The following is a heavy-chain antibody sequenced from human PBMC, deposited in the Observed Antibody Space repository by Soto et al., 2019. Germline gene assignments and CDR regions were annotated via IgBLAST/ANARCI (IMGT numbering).Heavy chain of an antibody. D-gene: IGHD2-15*01. Sequence: QVQLVQSGAEVKKPGSSVKVSCKASGGTFSSYAISWVRQAPVQGLEWMGGIIPIFGTANYAQKFQGRVTITADESTNTAYTELSSLISEDTAVYYCARESRYCSGGSCYFLPGIDYWGQGTLVTVSS. CDR2: IIPIFGTA. CDR1: GGTFSSYA. CDR3: ARESRYCSGGSCYFLPGIDY. V-gene: IGHV1-69*12. J-gene: IGHJ4*02.